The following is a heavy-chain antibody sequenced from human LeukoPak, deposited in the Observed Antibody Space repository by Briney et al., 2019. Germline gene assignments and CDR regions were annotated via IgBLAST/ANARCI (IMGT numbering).Heavy chain of an antibody. J-gene: IGHJ4*02. Sequence: SETLSLTCTVSGGSISSYYWSWIRQPPGKGLEWIAYISDIRSINYNPSLKSRVTISLDTSKNQFSLKLSSVSAADTAVYYCAGHHPRNTVDFWGQGTLVTVSS. CDR2: ISDIRSI. V-gene: IGHV4-59*08. CDR3: AGHHPRNTVDF. D-gene: IGHD2/OR15-2a*01. CDR1: GGSISSYY.